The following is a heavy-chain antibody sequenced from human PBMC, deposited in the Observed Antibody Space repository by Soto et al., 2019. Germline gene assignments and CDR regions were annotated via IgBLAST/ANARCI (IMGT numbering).Heavy chain of an antibody. V-gene: IGHV5-51*01. J-gene: IGHJ4*02. D-gene: IGHD3-3*01. CDR1: GYNFAGYW. CDR3: ARGGVSTRTFDY. Sequence: GESLKISCKGSGYNFAGYWIAWVRQMPGKGLELMGIIYPSDSDTRYRPSFQGQVTISADKSISSAYLQWSSLRASDTAMYYCARGGVSTRTFDYCGQGTPVTVSS. CDR2: IYPSDSDT.